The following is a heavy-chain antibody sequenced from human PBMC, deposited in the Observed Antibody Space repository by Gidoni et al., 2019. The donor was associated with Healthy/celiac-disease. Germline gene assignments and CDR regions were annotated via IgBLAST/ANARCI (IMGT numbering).Heavy chain of an antibody. CDR3: AKFDRAPTVTKSDYFDY. D-gene: IGHD4-4*01. CDR2: IRGSGGST. J-gene: IGHJ4*02. Sequence: EVQLLESGGGLVQPGGSLRLSCAASGFTFSGYAMSWVRQAPGKGLECVSAIRGSGGSTYYADSVKGRFTISRDNSKNTLYLQMNSLRAEDTAVYYCAKFDRAPTVTKSDYFDYWGQGTLVTVSS. CDR1: GFTFSGYA. V-gene: IGHV3-23*01.